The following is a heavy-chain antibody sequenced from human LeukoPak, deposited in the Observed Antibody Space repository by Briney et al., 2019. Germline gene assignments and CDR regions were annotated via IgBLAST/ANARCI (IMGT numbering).Heavy chain of an antibody. CDR3: ARDHLAAPNAFDI. Sequence: GGSLRLSCTTSGFTFSTYIMNWVRQAQGRGLEWVSSISVTSTYIYYADSVKGRFTISRDNAKNSLSQQMNSLRAEDTAVYYCARDHLAAPNAFDIWGQGTMVTVSS. CDR1: GFTFSTYI. J-gene: IGHJ3*02. CDR2: ISVTSTYI. V-gene: IGHV3-21*01. D-gene: IGHD6-25*01.